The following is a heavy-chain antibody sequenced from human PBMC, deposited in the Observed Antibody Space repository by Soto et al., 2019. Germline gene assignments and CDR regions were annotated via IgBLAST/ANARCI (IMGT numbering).Heavy chain of an antibody. V-gene: IGHV1-69*01. CDR3: NRGSEYDFWSGYL. CDR1: GGHFDRFA. Sequence: QVQLVQSGAEVKKPGSSVKVSCRASGGHFDRFALSWLRQAHGQGLEWMGGIIPFLSATTYAQKFQGRVTITADESASTLYLELRSLTSDDTAVYYCNRGSEYDFWSGYLWGQGTLVSVSS. J-gene: IGHJ4*02. D-gene: IGHD3-3*01. CDR2: IIPFLSAT.